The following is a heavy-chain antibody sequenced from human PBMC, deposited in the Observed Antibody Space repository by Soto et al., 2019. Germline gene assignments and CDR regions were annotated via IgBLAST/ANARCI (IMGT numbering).Heavy chain of an antibody. J-gene: IGHJ4*02. D-gene: IGHD3-3*01. Sequence: GASVKVSCKASGGTFSSYAISWVRQAPGQRLEWMGWINAGNGNTKYSQKFQGRVTITRDTSASTAYMELSSLRSEDTAVYYCAREFVNYDFWSGYYTGNDYWGQGTLVTVSS. CDR3: AREFVNYDFWSGYYTGNDY. CDR2: INAGNGNT. V-gene: IGHV1-3*01. CDR1: GGTFSSYA.